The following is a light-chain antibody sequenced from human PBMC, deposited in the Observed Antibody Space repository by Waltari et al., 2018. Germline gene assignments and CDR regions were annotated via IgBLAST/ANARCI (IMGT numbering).Light chain of an antibody. CDR3: QHYLRLPVT. Sequence: EIVLTQSPGTLSFSLGARATLSCRASQSVSRALAWYQQKPGQAPRLLIYGASTRATGIPDRFSGSGSGTDFSLTISRLEPDDFAVYYCQHYLRLPVTFGQGTTVEI. CDR1: QSVSRA. J-gene: IGKJ1*01. V-gene: IGKV3-20*01. CDR2: GAS.